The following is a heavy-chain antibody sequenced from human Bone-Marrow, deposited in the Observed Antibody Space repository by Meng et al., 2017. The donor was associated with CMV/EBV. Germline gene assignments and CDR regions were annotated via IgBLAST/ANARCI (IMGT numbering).Heavy chain of an antibody. V-gene: IGHV3-7*01. CDR2: IKQDGSEK. J-gene: IGHJ4*02. D-gene: IGHD3-3*01. CDR3: ARLRFLEWLSL. Sequence: GESLKISCAASGFTLSGYWMSWVRQAPGKGLEWVANIKQDGSEKYYVDSVKGRFTISRDNAKNSLYLQMNSLRAEDTAVYYCARLRFLEWLSLWGQGTLVTVSS. CDR1: GFTLSGYW.